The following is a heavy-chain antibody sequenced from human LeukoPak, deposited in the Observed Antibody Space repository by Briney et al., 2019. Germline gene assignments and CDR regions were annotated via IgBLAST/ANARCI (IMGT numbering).Heavy chain of an antibody. D-gene: IGHD1-14*01. J-gene: IGHJ6*03. CDR3: ARTGYYYMDV. V-gene: IGHV4-4*09. Sequence: SETLSLTCTISGGSISSYYWSWIRQPPGKGLEWIGYIYTSGSTNYNPSLKSRVTISVDTSKNQFSLKLSSVTAADTAVYYCARTGYYYMDVWGKGTTVTVSS. CDR1: GGSISSYY. CDR2: IYTSGST.